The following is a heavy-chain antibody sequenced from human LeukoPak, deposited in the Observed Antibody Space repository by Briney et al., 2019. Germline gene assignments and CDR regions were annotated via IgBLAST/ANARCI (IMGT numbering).Heavy chain of an antibody. CDR2: INHSGST. CDR3: ARFYLYYGDYAFDY. J-gene: IGHJ4*02. V-gene: IGHV4-34*01. CDR1: GGSFSGYY. D-gene: IGHD4-17*01. Sequence: SETLSLTCAVYGGSFSGYYWSWIRQPPGKGLEWIGEINHSGSTNYNPSLKSRVTISIDTSKNQFPLKLSSVTAADTAVYYCARFYLYYGDYAFDYWGQGTLVTVSS.